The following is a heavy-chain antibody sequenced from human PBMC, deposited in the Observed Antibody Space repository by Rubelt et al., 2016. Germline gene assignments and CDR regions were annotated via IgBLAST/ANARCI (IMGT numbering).Heavy chain of an antibody. CDR2: IGIAGDR. CDR1: GFTFADYA. J-gene: IGHJ3*02. V-gene: IGHV3-13*01. D-gene: IGHD6-19*01. CDR3: IRGGIQVAGIDAFDM. Sequence: EVQLVESGGGLVQPGRSLRLSCAASGFTFADYAMHWVRQAPGKGLEWVSGIGIAGDRHHLGSVKGRFHNTREKAKNSLYLQMNSLRAGDTAVYYCIRGGIQVAGIDAFDMWGQGTMVTVSS.